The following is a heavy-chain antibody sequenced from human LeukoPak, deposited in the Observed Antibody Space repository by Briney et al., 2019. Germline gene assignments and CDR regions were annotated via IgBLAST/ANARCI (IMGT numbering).Heavy chain of an antibody. D-gene: IGHD6-19*01. V-gene: IGHV3-11*01. CDR1: EFIVNDYY. CDR2: IGGSDSIV. CDR3: AREMVAGTFDS. J-gene: IGHJ4*02. Sequence: GGSLRLSCVVSEFIVNDYYMSWIGQAAGKGLDWVADIGGSDSIVAYAASLRGRFSISRDFAKNSLYLEMNRLSPDDTAVYYCAREMVAGTFDSCGQGAQVSVCS.